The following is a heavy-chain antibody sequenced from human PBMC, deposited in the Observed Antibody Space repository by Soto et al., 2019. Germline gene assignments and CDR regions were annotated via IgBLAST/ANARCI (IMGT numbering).Heavy chain of an antibody. D-gene: IGHD2-8*01. V-gene: IGHV4-59*08. CDR2: IYYNGTT. CDR3: ASHSGVAALGGLDH. Sequence: QVQLQESGPGLVKPSETLSLTCTVSGGSFTSDYWSWIRQPPGKGLQWIGYIYYNGTTNYNPSLKTPLTISPETAKAQISLELTSLTAADTAVYYCASHSGVAALGGLDHWGQGTLVTVSS. CDR1: GGSFTSDY. J-gene: IGHJ4*02.